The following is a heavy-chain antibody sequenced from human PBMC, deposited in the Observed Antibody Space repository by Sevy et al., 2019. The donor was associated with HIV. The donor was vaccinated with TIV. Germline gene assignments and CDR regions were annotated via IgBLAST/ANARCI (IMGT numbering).Heavy chain of an antibody. CDR1: GGTFSSYA. D-gene: IGHD5-12*01. J-gene: IGHJ4*02. V-gene: IGHV1-69*13. CDR3: APDCSDGYNYFGIED. Sequence: ASVKVSCKASGGTFSSYAISWVRQAPGQGLEWMEGIIPIFGTANYAQKFQGRVTITADESTSTAYMELSSLRSEDTAVYYCAPDCSDGYNYFGIEDWGQGTLVTVSS. CDR2: IIPIFGTA.